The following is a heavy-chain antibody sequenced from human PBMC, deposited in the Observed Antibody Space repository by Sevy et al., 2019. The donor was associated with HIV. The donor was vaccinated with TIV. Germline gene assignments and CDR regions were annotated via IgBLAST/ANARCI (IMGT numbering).Heavy chain of an antibody. CDR1: GFTFSSYA. V-gene: IGHV3-30-3*01. D-gene: IGHD6-19*01. CDR3: ARGTGTVAGDHVDY. J-gene: IGHJ4*02. Sequence: GGSLRLSCAASGFTFSSYAMHWVRQAPGKGLEWVAVISFDGSNKYYADSVKGRFTISRDNSKNTLYLQMNSLRAEDTAVYYCARGTGTVAGDHVDYWGQGTLVTVSS. CDR2: ISFDGSNK.